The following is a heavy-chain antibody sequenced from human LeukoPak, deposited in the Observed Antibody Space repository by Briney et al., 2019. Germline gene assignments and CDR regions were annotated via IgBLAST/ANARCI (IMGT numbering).Heavy chain of an antibody. CDR3: AKDRSGRTLGFWDI. CDR1: GFTFSRYS. CDR2: ISSNGGST. D-gene: IGHD1-26*01. J-gene: IGHJ3*02. Sequence: GGSLRLSCAASGFTFSRYSMHWVRQAPGKGLEYVSAISSNGGSTYYANSVKGRFTISRDNSKNTLYLQMNSLRAEDTAVYYCAKDRSGRTLGFWDIWGQGTMVTVSS. V-gene: IGHV3-64*01.